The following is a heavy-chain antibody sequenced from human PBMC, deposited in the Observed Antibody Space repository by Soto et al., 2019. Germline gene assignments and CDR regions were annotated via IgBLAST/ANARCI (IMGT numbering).Heavy chain of an antibody. J-gene: IGHJ5*02. CDR1: GYTFTSYG. V-gene: IGHV1-18*01. Sequence: ASVKVSCKASGYTFTSYGISWARQAPGQGLEWMGWISAYNGNTNYAQKLQGRVTMTTDTSTSTAYMELRSLRSDDTAVYYCARDSRLGAVEYSSSSWGQGTLVTVSS. D-gene: IGHD6-6*01. CDR2: ISAYNGNT. CDR3: ARDSRLGAVEYSSSS.